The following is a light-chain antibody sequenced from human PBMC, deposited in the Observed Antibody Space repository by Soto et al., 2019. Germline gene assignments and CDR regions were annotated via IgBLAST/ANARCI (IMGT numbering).Light chain of an antibody. CDR3: CSYAASNTYV. V-gene: IGLV2-11*01. J-gene: IGLJ1*01. CDR2: DVT. CDR1: SSDVGGYNF. Sequence: ALTQPRSVSGSPGQSVTISCTGTSSDVGGYNFVSWYQQHPGKAPKLMIYDVTKRPSGVPDRFSGSKSGNTASLTISGLQAEDEADYYCCSYAASNTYVFGTGTKVTVL.